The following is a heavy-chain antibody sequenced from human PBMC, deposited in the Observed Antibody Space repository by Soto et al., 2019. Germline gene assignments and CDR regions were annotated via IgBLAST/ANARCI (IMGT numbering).Heavy chain of an antibody. J-gene: IGHJ5*02. Sequence: QLQLQESGSGLVKPSQTLSLTCAVSGGSISSGGYSWSWIRQPPGKGLEWIGYIYHSGSTYYNPSLKGRVTRSEDRSKNQFSLKLSSVTAADTAVYYCARGVYSNCFDPWGQGTLVTVSS. CDR1: GGSISSGGYS. CDR2: IYHSGST. CDR3: ARGVYSNCFDP. V-gene: IGHV4-30-2*01. D-gene: IGHD4-4*01.